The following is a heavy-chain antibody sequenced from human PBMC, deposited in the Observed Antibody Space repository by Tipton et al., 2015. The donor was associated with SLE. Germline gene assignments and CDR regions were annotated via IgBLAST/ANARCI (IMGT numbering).Heavy chain of an antibody. J-gene: IGHJ4*02. V-gene: IGHV4-59*02. D-gene: IGHD6-6*01. CDR1: GGSVTGYY. CDR2: VYYSGTT. CDR3: ARHLIGGSDSSPFDY. Sequence: LSCTVSGGSVTGYYWSWIRQPPGKGLEWIGYVYYSGTTNYNPSPKSRLTISIDRSKDLFSLRLTSVTAADTAVYFCARHLIGGSDSSPFDYWGPGVLVSVSS.